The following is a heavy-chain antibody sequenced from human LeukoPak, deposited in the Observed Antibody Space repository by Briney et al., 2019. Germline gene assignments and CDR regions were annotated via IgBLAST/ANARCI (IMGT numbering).Heavy chain of an antibody. D-gene: IGHD2-2*01. CDR3: AKGYCSSTSCYADVAYFQH. CDR1: GFTFSSYA. CDR2: ISGSGGST. J-gene: IGHJ1*01. Sequence: GGSLRPSCAASGFTFSSYAMSWVRQAPGKGLEWVSAISGSGGSTYYADSVKGRFTISRDNSKNTLYLQMNSLRAEDTAVYYCAKGYCSSTSCYADVAYFQHWGQGTLVTVSS. V-gene: IGHV3-23*01.